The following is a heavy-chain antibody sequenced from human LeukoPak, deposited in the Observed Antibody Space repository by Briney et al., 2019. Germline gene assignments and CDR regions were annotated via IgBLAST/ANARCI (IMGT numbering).Heavy chain of an antibody. CDR2: ISAYNGNT. CDR1: GYTFTSYG. V-gene: IGHV1-18*01. D-gene: IGHD2-2*01. CDR3: ARDGYCSSTSCSDAFDI. J-gene: IGHJ3*02. Sequence: ASVKVSCKASGYTFTSYGISWVRQAPGQGLEWMGWISAYNGNTNYAQKLQGRVTMTTDTSTSTAYMELRSLRSDDTAVYYCARDGYCSSTSCSDAFDIWGQGTMVTVSS.